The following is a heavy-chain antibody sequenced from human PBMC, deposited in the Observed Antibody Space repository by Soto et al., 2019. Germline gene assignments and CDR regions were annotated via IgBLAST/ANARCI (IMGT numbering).Heavy chain of an antibody. CDR2: ISSTGSTP. J-gene: IGHJ5*02. D-gene: IGHD6-6*01. Sequence: GGSLRLSCAASGFPFSDSYMAWIRQAPGKGLEEIATISSTGSTPYYADSVKGRFTTSRDNAQNSLYLEMNNLRAEDTAVYYCARGQQLVANWLDPWGQGILVTVSS. CDR3: ARGQQLVANWLDP. V-gene: IGHV3-11*01. CDR1: GFPFSDSY.